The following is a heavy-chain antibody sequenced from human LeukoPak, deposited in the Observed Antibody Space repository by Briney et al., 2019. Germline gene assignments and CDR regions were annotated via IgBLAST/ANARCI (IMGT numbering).Heavy chain of an antibody. D-gene: IGHD6-19*01. CDR2: LSGSGITT. CDR1: GFTCSNSA. V-gene: IGHV3-23*01. Sequence: GGPLRLSCAASGFTCSNSAMSWLRKAPGKGLEWVSTLSGSGITTYYADSVKGRFTISRDNSKNTLYLQMNSLRAEDTAVYYCAKGIYSSGWSYFDYWGHGTLVTVSS. CDR3: AKGIYSSGWSYFDY. J-gene: IGHJ4*01.